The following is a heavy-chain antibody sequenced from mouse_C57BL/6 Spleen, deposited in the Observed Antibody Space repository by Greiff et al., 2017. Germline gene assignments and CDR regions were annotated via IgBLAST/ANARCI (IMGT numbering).Heavy chain of an antibody. CDR1: GYSITSGYY. CDR2: ISYDGSN. J-gene: IGHJ1*03. V-gene: IGHV3-6*01. CDR3: AIEGLYDGYYVWYFDV. Sequence: DVKLQESGPGLVKPSQSLSLTCSVTGYSITSGYYWNWIRPFPGNKLEWMGYISYDGSNNYNPSLKNRISLTRSQSKNQFFLKLNSVATEDTATYYCAIEGLYDGYYVWYFDVWGTGTTVTVSS. D-gene: IGHD2-3*01.